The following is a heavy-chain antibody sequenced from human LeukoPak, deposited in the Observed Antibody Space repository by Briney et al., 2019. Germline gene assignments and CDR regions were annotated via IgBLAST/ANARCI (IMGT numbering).Heavy chain of an antibody. CDR2: IFPTGST. J-gene: IGHJ1*01. CDR3: AGAAAGSPFQH. D-gene: IGHD6-13*01. CDR1: DGSINTYSYY. Sequence: SETLSLTCTVSDGSINTYSYYWSWIRQPPGKGLEYIGYIFPTGSTNYNPSLKSRASISVDTSKNQFSLKVNSVTAADTAVYYCAGAAAGSPFQHWGQGTLVTVSS. V-gene: IGHV4-4*09.